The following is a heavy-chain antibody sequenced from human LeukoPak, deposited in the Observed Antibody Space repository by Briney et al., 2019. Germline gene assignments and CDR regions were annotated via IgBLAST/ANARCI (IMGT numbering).Heavy chain of an antibody. CDR2: ISYDGSNK. D-gene: IGHD6-13*01. CDR1: GFTFSSYA. CDR3: AGGIAAAGLDFDY. J-gene: IGHJ4*02. Sequence: GGSLRLSCAASGFTFSSYAMHWVRQAPGKGLEWVAVISYDGSNKYYADSVKGRFTISRDNSKNTLYLQMNSLRAEDMAVYYCAGGIAAAGLDFDYWGQGTLVTVSS. V-gene: IGHV3-30-3*01.